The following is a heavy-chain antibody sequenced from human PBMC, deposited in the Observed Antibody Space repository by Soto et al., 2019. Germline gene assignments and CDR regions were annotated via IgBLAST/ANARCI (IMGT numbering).Heavy chain of an antibody. D-gene: IGHD3-10*01. CDR1: GDSITNNNW. V-gene: IGHV4-4*02. Sequence: SETLSLTCAVSGDSITNNNWWTWLRQSPGKGLEWIGEMHHGGNPDYNPSLRSRVTISVDKSKNQFSLHLSSVTAADSAVYYCARTSGGTYSFDPWGQGTLVTVSS. J-gene: IGHJ5*02. CDR2: MHHGGNP. CDR3: ARTSGGTYSFDP.